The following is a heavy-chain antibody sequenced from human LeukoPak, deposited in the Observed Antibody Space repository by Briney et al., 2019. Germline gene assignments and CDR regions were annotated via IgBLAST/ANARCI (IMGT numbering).Heavy chain of an antibody. CDR3: ARSAAYYDFWTGYYNALYYMDV. D-gene: IGHD3-3*01. CDR2: MYSGGTT. CDR1: DGSINGYY. J-gene: IGHJ6*03. V-gene: IGHV4-59*01. Sequence: SETLSLTCTVSDGSINGYYWSWIRQPPGKGLDWIGYMYSGGTTNYSPSLKSRVTISEDMSKNQFSLKLTSVTAADTAVYYCARSAAYYDFWTGYYNALYYMDVWGKGITVTVSS.